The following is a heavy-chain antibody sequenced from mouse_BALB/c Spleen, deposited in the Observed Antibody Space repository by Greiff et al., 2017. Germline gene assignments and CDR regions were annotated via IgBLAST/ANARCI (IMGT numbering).Heavy chain of an antibody. D-gene: IGHD4-1*01. V-gene: IGHV1-77*01. Sequence: QVQLQQSGAELARPGASVKLSCKASGYTFTDYYINWVKQRTGQGLEWIGEIYPGSGNTYYNEKFKGKATLTADKSSSTAYMQLSSLTSEDSAVYFCASRTGTIYYFDYWGQGTTLTVSS. J-gene: IGHJ2*01. CDR2: IYPGSGNT. CDR1: GYTFTDYY. CDR3: ASRTGTIYYFDY.